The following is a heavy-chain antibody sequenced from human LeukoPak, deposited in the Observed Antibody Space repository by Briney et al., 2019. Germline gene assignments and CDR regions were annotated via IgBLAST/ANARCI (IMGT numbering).Heavy chain of an antibody. D-gene: IGHD1-1*01. CDR1: GGSFSGYY. J-gene: IGHJ3*02. CDR2: INHSGST. Sequence: SETLSLTCAVYGGSFSGYYWSWIRQPPGKGLEWIGEINHSGSTNYNPSLKSRVTMSVDTSKNQFSLKLSSVTAADTAVYYCARDLIQYNWNDAGAFDIWGQGTMVTVSS. CDR3: ARDLIQYNWNDAGAFDI. V-gene: IGHV4-34*01.